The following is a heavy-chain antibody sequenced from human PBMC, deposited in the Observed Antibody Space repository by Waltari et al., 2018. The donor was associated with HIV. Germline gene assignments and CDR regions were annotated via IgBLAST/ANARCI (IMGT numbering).Heavy chain of an antibody. D-gene: IGHD6-19*01. CDR3: ASPAGDCSGNFCYTGEIDP. V-gene: IGHV3-33*04. CDR1: GFNVTHFA. CDR2: IWSKGKKR. Sequence: QVTLVESGGGVVQPGKSLRLSCVASGFNVTHFAMHWVRQAPGKGLVWVAVIWSKGKKRFYGESFKGRFIISRDSPKNTIFLQMNNLKVDDTALYYCASPAGDCSGNFCYTGEIDPWGHGTQVIVSS. J-gene: IGHJ2*01.